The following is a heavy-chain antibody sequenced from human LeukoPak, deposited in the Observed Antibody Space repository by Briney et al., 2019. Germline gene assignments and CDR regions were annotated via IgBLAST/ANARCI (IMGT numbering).Heavy chain of an antibody. CDR2: INPNSGGT. CDR1: GYTFTGYY. J-gene: IGHJ3*02. D-gene: IGHD3-10*01. V-gene: IGHV1-2*02. CDR3: AITRAIWFGEADAFDI. Sequence: GASVKVSCKASGYTFTGYYMHRVRQAPGQGLEWMGWINPNSGGTNYAQKFQGRVTMTRDTSISTAYMELSRLRSDDTAVYYCAITRAIWFGEADAFDIWGQGTMVTVSS.